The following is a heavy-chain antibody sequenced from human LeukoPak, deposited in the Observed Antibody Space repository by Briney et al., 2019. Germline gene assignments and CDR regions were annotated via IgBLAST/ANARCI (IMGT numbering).Heavy chain of an antibody. Sequence: SETLSLTCTVSGGSISSYYWSWIRQPPGKGLEWIGYIYYSGSTNYNPPLKSRVTISVDTSKNQFSLKLSSVTAADTAVYYCALNVDTAMVYDYWGQGTLVTVSS. V-gene: IGHV4-59*01. CDR3: ALNVDTAMVYDY. J-gene: IGHJ4*02. CDR2: IYYSGST. D-gene: IGHD5-18*01. CDR1: GGSISSYY.